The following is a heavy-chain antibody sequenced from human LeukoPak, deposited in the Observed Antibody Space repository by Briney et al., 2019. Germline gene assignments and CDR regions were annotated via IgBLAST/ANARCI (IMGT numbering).Heavy chain of an antibody. CDR2: LNTNTGTP. CDR3: AREVGSSSWYYFAY. V-gene: IGHV7-4-1*02. CDR1: GYTFTTYA. D-gene: IGHD6-13*01. Sequence: ASVKVSCMASGYTFTTYAMNWVRQAPGQGLEWMGWLNTNTGTPTYAQGFTGRFVFSLDTSVSTAYLQISSLKAEDTAMYYCAREVGSSSWYYFAYWGEGTLVTVSS. J-gene: IGHJ4*02.